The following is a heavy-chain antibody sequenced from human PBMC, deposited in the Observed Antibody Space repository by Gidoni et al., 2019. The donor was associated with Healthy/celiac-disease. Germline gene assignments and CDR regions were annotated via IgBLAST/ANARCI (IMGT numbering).Heavy chain of an antibody. Sequence: QVQLVQSGAEMKKPGASVKVSCKASGYSFSSYGIRWWRQAPGQGLEWMGWIRPYNGNTNYAQKVQGRVTMTTDTSTSTAYMELRSLTSDDTAVYYCARELIYGFPSDFWGQGTLVTVSS. J-gene: IGHJ4*02. D-gene: IGHD4-17*01. CDR1: GYSFSSYG. CDR3: ARELIYGFPSDF. CDR2: IRPYNGNT. V-gene: IGHV1-18*01.